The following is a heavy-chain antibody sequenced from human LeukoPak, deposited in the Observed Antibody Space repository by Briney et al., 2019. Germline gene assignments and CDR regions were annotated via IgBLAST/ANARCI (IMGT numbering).Heavy chain of an antibody. J-gene: IGHJ4*02. V-gene: IGHV3-30*18. D-gene: IGHD4-17*01. CDR1: GFTFSSYG. CDR3: AKDGGDDYGDDRRFDY. CDR2: ISYDGSNK. Sequence: GRSLRLSCAASGFTFSSYGMHWVRQAPGKGLEWVAVISYDGSNKYYGDSVKGRFTISRDNSKNTLYLQMNSLRAEETAVYYCAKDGGDDYGDDRRFDYWGQGTLVTVSS.